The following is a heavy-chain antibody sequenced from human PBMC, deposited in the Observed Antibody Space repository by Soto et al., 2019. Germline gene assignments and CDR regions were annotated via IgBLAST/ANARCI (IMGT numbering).Heavy chain of an antibody. Sequence: GGSLRLSCAASGFTFSSYAMSWVRQAPGKGLEWVSAISGSGGSTYYADSVKGRFTISRDNSKNTLFLQMNSLRAEDTAVYYCAKDHSPTVMTYSYFGMDVWGQGTTVTVSS. CDR1: GFTFSSYA. CDR2: ISGSGGST. J-gene: IGHJ6*02. CDR3: AKDHSPTVMTYSYFGMDV. V-gene: IGHV3-23*01. D-gene: IGHD4-4*01.